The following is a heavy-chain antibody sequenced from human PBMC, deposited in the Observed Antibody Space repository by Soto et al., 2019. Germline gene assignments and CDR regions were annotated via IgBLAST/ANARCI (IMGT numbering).Heavy chain of an antibody. D-gene: IGHD6-6*01. CDR1: GGSFSCAY. CDR2: INHRGSA. J-gene: IGHJ4*02. V-gene: IGHV4-34*01. Sequence: PSETLSLTCAVYGGSFSCAYWSWIRQTPGKGLEWIGEINHRGSAIYNPSLKSRVTISVDASKNQFSLRVTSVSAADTAVYYCARQSLTSRHFDYWGQGTPVTVSS. CDR3: ARQSLTSRHFDY.